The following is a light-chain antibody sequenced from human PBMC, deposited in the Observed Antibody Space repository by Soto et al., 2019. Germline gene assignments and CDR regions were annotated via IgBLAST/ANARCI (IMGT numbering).Light chain of an antibody. CDR2: EGS. Sequence: QSVLTQPASVSGSPGQSITISCTGTSSDVGSYNLVSWYQQHPGKAPKLMIYEGSKRPSGVSNRFSGSKSGNTASLTISGLQAEYEADYYCCSYAGRSTYVFGTGTKVTVL. CDR1: SSDVGSYNL. CDR3: CSYAGRSTYV. V-gene: IGLV2-23*01. J-gene: IGLJ1*01.